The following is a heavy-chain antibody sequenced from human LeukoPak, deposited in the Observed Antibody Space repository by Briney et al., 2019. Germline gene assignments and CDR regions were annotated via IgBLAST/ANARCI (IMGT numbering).Heavy chain of an antibody. Sequence: SETLSLTCAVYGGSFSGYYWSWIRHPPGKGLLWIGEINHSGSTNYNPSLKSRVTISVDTSKNQFSLKLSSVTAADTAVYYCARGITLDGGSYRFDYWGQGTLVTVSS. CDR3: ARGITLDGGSYRFDY. CDR1: GGSFSGYY. J-gene: IGHJ4*02. V-gene: IGHV4-34*01. D-gene: IGHD1-26*01. CDR2: INHSGST.